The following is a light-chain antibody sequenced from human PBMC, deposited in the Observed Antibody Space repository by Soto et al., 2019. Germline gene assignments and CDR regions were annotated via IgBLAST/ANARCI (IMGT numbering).Light chain of an antibody. CDR2: VGTGGIVG. V-gene: IGLV9-49*01. CDR3: GADHGSGSNFVYV. Sequence: QPVLTQPPSASASLGASVTLTCTLSSGYSNYKVDWYQQRPGKGPRFVMRVGTGGIVGSKGDGIPERFSVLGSGLNRYLTIKNIQEEDESDDHGGADHGSGSNFVYVFGTGTKVTVL. J-gene: IGLJ1*01. CDR1: SGYSNYK.